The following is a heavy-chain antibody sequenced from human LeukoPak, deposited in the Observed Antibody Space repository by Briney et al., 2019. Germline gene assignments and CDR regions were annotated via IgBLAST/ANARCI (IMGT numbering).Heavy chain of an antibody. Sequence: NPSETLSLTCTVSGGSIGTYSWNWIRQPPGKGLEWIGYIYYSGTTNYNPSLKSRVTISVDTSKNQFSLKLSSVTAADTAVYYCARGVYIAAAQYGYWGRGTLVTVSS. CDR2: IYYSGTT. CDR1: GGSIGTYS. V-gene: IGHV4-59*01. J-gene: IGHJ4*02. D-gene: IGHD6-13*01. CDR3: ARGVYIAAAQYGY.